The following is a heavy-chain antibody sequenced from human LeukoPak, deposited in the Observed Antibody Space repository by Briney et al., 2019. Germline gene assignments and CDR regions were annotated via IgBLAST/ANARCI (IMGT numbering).Heavy chain of an antibody. CDR2: INTNTGNP. Sequence: ASVKVSCKASGYTFTDYYIHWVRQAPGQGLEWMGWINTNTGNPTYAQGFTGRFVFSLDTSVSPAYLQISSLKAEDTAVYYCARVWGADEWLRFLSYWGQGTLVTVSS. V-gene: IGHV7-4-1*02. CDR1: GYTFTDYY. CDR3: ARVWGADEWLRFLSY. D-gene: IGHD5-12*01. J-gene: IGHJ4*02.